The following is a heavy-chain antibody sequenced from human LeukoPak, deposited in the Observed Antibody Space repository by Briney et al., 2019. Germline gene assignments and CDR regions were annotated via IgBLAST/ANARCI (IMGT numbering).Heavy chain of an antibody. CDR3: ARGGPYGSGSYYVRSASRRSYYFDY. V-gene: IGHV4-34*01. Sequence: SETLSLTCAVYGGSFSGYYWSWIRQPPGKGLEWIGEINHSGSTNYNPSLKSRVTISVDTSKNQFSLKLSSVTAADTAVYYCARGGPYGSGSYYVRSASRRSYYFDYWGQGTLATVSS. CDR1: GGSFSGYY. D-gene: IGHD3-10*01. CDR2: INHSGST. J-gene: IGHJ4*02.